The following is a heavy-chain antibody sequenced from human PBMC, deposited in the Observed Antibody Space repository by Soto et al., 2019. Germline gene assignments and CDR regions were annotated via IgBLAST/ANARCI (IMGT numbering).Heavy chain of an antibody. J-gene: IGHJ4*02. Sequence: QLQLQESGPGLVKPSETLSLSCTVSGDPISRYHWSWIRQTPGKGLEWIGYVHNSGSTSYNPSLKSRVTISIDPSRKQFSLRLRSVTAADTAVYYCTGDRNNRVWYKYWGKGTLVTVSS. CDR2: VHNSGST. D-gene: IGHD6-19*01. V-gene: IGHV4-4*08. CDR3: TGDRNNRVWYKY. CDR1: GDPISRYH.